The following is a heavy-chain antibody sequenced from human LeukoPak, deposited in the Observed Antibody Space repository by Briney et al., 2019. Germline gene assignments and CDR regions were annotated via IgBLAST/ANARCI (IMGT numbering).Heavy chain of an antibody. V-gene: IGHV3-23*01. Sequence: PGGSLRLSCAASGFTFSSYGMSWVRQAPGKGLEWVSAISGSGGSTYYADSVKGRFTISRDNSKNTLYLQMNSLRAEDTAVYYCAKDRQRTSYYYDSSGYSRDAFDIWGQGTMVTVSS. CDR3: AKDRQRTSYYYDSSGYSRDAFDI. D-gene: IGHD3-22*01. CDR1: GFTFSSYG. J-gene: IGHJ3*02. CDR2: ISGSGGST.